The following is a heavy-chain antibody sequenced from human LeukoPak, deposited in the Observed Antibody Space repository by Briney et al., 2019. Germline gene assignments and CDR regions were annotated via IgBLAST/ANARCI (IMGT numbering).Heavy chain of an antibody. CDR2: INIGGDNT. Sequence: GGSLRLSCAASGFTFINYGMSWVRQAPGKGLEWVSGINIGGDNTYYGDPVKGRFTISRDNSKSTLYLQMNSLRAEDTATYYCAKGTTRDWLMDAFDLWGQGTMVTVSS. CDR1: GFTFINYG. V-gene: IGHV3-23*02. J-gene: IGHJ3*01. D-gene: IGHD3-9*01. CDR3: AKGTTRDWLMDAFDL.